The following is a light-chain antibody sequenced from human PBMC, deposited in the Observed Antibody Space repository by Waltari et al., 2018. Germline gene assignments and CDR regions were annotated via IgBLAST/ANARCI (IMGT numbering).Light chain of an antibody. CDR2: KAS. Sequence: DIKMTQSPSTLSASVGDSVTIPCRASETFLTWFAWYQQKPGKAPKLLIYKASSLESGVPSRFSGSASGTEFTLTISSLQPDDSATYYCLQYHSYSKFGQGTKMEIK. V-gene: IGKV1-5*03. CDR3: LQYHSYSK. J-gene: IGKJ2*01. CDR1: ETFLTW.